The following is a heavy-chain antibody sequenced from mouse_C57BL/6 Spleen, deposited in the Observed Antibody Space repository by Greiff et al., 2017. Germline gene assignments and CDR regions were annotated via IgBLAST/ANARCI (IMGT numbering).Heavy chain of an antibody. J-gene: IGHJ2*01. CDR1: GFTFSSYG. V-gene: IGHV5-6*02. CDR2: ISSGGSYT. CDR3: ARVVLDY. D-gene: IGHD1-1*01. Sequence: DVMLVESGGDLVKPGGSLKLSCAASGFTFSSYGMSWVRQTPDKRLEWVATISSGGSYTYYPDSVKGRFTISRDNAKNTLYLQMSSLKSEDTAMYYCARVVLDYWGQGTTLTVSS.